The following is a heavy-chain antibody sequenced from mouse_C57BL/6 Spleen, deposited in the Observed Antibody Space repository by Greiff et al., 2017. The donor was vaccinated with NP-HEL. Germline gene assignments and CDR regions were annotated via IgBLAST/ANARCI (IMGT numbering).Heavy chain of an antibody. CDR2: IYPGDGDT. Sequence: VKLQESGPELVKPGASVKISCKASGYAFSSSWMNWVKQRPGKGLEWIGRIYPGDGDTNYNGKFKGKATLTADKSSSTAYMQLSSLTSEDSAVYFCARDSGSSYAWFAYWGQGTLVTVSA. D-gene: IGHD1-1*01. J-gene: IGHJ3*01. CDR1: GYAFSSSW. V-gene: IGHV1-82*01. CDR3: ARDSGSSYAWFAY.